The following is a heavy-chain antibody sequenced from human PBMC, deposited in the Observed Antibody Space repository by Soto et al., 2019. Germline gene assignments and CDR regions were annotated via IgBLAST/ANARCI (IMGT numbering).Heavy chain of an antibody. J-gene: IGHJ4*02. D-gene: IGHD3-10*01. CDR3: AREGRGAYITLY. CDR1: GGTFGSLA. Sequence: QVQLVQSGAEVKKPGSSVKVSCKASGGTFGSLAITWVRQAPGQGLEWMGGFIPLFGTANYAQKFQGRVTFTADGSTGTAYMELSRLRSEDTALYYCAREGRGAYITLYWGQGTLVTVSS. V-gene: IGHV1-69*01. CDR2: FIPLFGTA.